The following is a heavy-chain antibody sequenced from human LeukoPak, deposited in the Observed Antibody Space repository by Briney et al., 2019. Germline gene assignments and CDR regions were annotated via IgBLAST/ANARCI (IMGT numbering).Heavy chain of an antibody. CDR1: GGSISSYY. CDR2: IYYTGST. CDR3: ARDRKSLAERYFDL. Sequence: SETLSLTCTVSGGSISSYYWSWIRQPPGKGLEWIGYIYYTGSTNDNPSLKSRLTISVDTSKNQFSLELSSVTAADTAVYYCARDRKSLAERYFDLWGRGTLVTVSS. J-gene: IGHJ2*01. V-gene: IGHV4-59*01. D-gene: IGHD3-16*01.